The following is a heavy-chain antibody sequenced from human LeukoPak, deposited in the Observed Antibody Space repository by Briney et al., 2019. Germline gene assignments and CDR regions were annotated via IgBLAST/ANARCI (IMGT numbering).Heavy chain of an antibody. J-gene: IGHJ5*02. CDR2: IYYSGST. V-gene: IGHV4-59*08. D-gene: IGHD2-15*01. Sequence: PSETLSLTCTVSGGSISSYYWSWIRQPPGKGLEWIGYIYYSGSTNYNPSLKSRVTISVDTSKNQFSLKLSSVTAADTAVYYCARLLGGGWFDPWGQGTLVTVSS. CDR1: GGSISSYY. CDR3: ARLLGGGWFDP.